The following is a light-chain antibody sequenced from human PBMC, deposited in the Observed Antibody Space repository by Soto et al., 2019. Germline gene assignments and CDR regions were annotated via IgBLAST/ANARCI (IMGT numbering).Light chain of an antibody. CDR1: SSNIGNNY. V-gene: IGLV1-51*01. J-gene: IGLJ2*01. Sequence: QSVLTQPPSVSAAPGQTVTISCSGNSSNIGNNYVSWYQQFPGTAPKLLIYDTNKRPSGIPDRFSGSKSGTSATLGITGLQTWDEADYDCGTWDSSLSGGGIFGIFGGGTKVTVL. CDR2: DTN. CDR3: GTWDSSLSGGGIFGI.